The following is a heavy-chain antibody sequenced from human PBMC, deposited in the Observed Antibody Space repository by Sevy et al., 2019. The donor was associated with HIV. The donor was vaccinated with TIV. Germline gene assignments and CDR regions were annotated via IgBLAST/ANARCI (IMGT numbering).Heavy chain of an antibody. CDR1: GFTFRSYT. J-gene: IGHJ4*02. V-gene: IGHV3-21*01. CDR3: ARTQMATVIGYSFGSDFDS. CDR2: ISMSGNHI. Sequence: GGSLRLSCAASGFTFRSYTMNWLRQAPGKGLEWVACISMSGNHIYYADSVKGSFTISRDNAKNTVFLHLNSLRVDDTAWYYCARTQMATVIGYSFGSDFDSWGRGTQVTVSS. D-gene: IGHD5-18*01.